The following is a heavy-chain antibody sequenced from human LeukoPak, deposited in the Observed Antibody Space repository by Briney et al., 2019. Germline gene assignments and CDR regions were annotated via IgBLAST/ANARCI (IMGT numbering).Heavy chain of an antibody. D-gene: IGHD3-3*01. CDR3: AREGIFGVVRD. V-gene: IGHV3-7*01. Sequence: PGGSLRLSCAASGFTFSSYWMSWVRQAPGKGLEWVANIKQDGSEKYYVDSVKGRFTISRGNAKNSLYLQMNSLRAEDTAVYYCAREGIFGVVRDWGQGTLVTVSS. CDR2: IKQDGSEK. CDR1: GFTFSSYW. J-gene: IGHJ4*02.